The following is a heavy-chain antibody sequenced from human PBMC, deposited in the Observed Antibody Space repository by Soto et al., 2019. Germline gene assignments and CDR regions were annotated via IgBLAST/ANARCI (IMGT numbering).Heavy chain of an antibody. CDR3: ARDSSSWYFSYFDY. J-gene: IGHJ4*02. CDR1: GFTFSSYA. Sequence: QVQLVESGGGVVQPGRSLRLSCAASGFTFSSYAMHWVRQAPGKGLEWVAVISYDGSNKYYADSVKGRFTISRDNSKNTLYLQMNSLRAEDTAVYYCARDSSSWYFSYFDYWGQGTLVTVSS. D-gene: IGHD6-13*01. V-gene: IGHV3-30-3*01. CDR2: ISYDGSNK.